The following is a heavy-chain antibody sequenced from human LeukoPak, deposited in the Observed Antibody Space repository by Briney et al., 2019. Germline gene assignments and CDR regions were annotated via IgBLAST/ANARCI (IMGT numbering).Heavy chain of an antibody. J-gene: IGHJ4*02. D-gene: IGHD3-10*01. Sequence: ASVKVSCKASGYTFTGYYMHWVRQAPGQGLEWMGWISAYNGNTNYAQKLQGRVTMTTDTSTSTAYMELRSLRSDDTAVYYCARDYGSGSYYPHWGQGTLVTVSS. V-gene: IGHV1-18*04. CDR2: ISAYNGNT. CDR3: ARDYGSGSYYPH. CDR1: GYTFTGYY.